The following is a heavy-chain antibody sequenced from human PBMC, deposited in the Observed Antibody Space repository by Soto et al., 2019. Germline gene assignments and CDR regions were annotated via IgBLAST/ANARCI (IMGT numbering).Heavy chain of an antibody. V-gene: IGHV1-69*01. Sequence: QVQLVQSGAEVKKPGSSVKVSCKASGGTFSSYAISWVRQAPGQGLEWRGGIIPISGTANYAQKFQGRVTITADESTSTAYKELSSLRTEDTVVDYCARSQGSSTSLAIYYYYYYGMDVWGQGTTVTVSS. D-gene: IGHD2-2*01. CDR3: ARSQGSSTSLAIYYYYYYGMDV. CDR2: IIPISGTA. CDR1: GGTFSSYA. J-gene: IGHJ6*02.